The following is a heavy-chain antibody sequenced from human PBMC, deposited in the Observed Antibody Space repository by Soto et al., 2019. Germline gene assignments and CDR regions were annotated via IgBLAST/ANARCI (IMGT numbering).Heavy chain of an antibody. CDR3: ARGMGWYGINDAIDI. CDR1: GYTFTGYY. Sequence: QVQLVQSGAEVKKPGASVKVSCKASGYTFTGYYMYWVRQAPGQGLEWMGWINPNSGGTNYAQKFQGWVTMTRDTSISTAYRELSRLRSDDTAVYYCARGMGWYGINDAIDIWGQGTMVTVSS. D-gene: IGHD6-19*01. CDR2: INPNSGGT. J-gene: IGHJ3*02. V-gene: IGHV1-2*04.